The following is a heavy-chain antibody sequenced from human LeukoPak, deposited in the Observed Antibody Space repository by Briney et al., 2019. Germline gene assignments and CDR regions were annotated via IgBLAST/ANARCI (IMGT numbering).Heavy chain of an antibody. V-gene: IGHV1-2*02. J-gene: IGHJ6*02. CDR3: ARDSPYSSSWYTPPGMDV. D-gene: IGHD6-13*01. CDR2: INPNSGGT. CDR1: GYTFTGYY. Sequence: ASVKVSCKASGYTFTGYYMHWVRQAPGQGLEWMEWINPNSGGTNYAQKFQGRVTMTRDTSISTAYMELSRLRSGDTAVYYCARDSPYSSSWYTPPGMDVWGQGTTVTVSS.